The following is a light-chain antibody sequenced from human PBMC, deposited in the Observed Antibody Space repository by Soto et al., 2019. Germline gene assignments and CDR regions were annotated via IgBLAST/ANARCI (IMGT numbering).Light chain of an antibody. CDR1: QSISSW. Sequence: DIQMTQSPSTLSASVGDRVTITCRASQSISSWLAWYQQKPGKAPKLLIYKASSLESGVPSRFSGIGSGTEFTFTISSLQPDDFATYYCQQYNSYSRTFGQGTKV. V-gene: IGKV1-5*03. J-gene: IGKJ1*01. CDR3: QQYNSYSRT. CDR2: KAS.